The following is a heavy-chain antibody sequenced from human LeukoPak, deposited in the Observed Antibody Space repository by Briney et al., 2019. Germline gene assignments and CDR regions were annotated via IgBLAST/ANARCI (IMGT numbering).Heavy chain of an antibody. V-gene: IGHV3-7*01. CDR1: GFTFRTYW. J-gene: IGHJ4*02. Sequence: GGSLRLSCVGSGFTFRTYWMTWVRQAPGKGLECVANIKPDGSEKYYVDSVKGRFTISRDNAKDSLFLQMNSLRAEDTAVYYCARGARLWGQGTLVTVSS. CDR3: ARGARL. CDR2: IKPDGSEK.